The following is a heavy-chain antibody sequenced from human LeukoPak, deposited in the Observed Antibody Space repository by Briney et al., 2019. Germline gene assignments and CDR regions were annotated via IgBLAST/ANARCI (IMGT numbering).Heavy chain of an antibody. Sequence: GGSLRLSCTVSGFTVSSNSMSWVRQAPGKGLEWVSFIYSDNTHYSDSVKGRFTISRDNSKNTLYLQMNSLRAEDTAVYYCARTAKYSSGWHAYYYYMDVWGKGTTVTVSS. CDR2: IYSDNT. V-gene: IGHV3-53*01. J-gene: IGHJ6*03. D-gene: IGHD6-19*01. CDR1: GFTVSSNS. CDR3: ARTAKYSSGWHAYYYYMDV.